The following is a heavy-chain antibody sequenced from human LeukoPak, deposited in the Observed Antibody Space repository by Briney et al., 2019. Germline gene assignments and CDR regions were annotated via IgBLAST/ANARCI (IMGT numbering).Heavy chain of an antibody. CDR1: GGSISSYY. D-gene: IGHD3-16*01. J-gene: IGHJ5*02. V-gene: IGHV4-4*07. Sequence: SETLSLTCTVSGGSISSYYWSWIRQPAGKELEWIGRIDTSGNTNYSPSLKSRVTMSVDTSKDQFSLKLSSVTAADTAVYYCARDRGGGWFDPWGQGTLVTVSS. CDR2: IDTSGNT. CDR3: ARDRGGGWFDP.